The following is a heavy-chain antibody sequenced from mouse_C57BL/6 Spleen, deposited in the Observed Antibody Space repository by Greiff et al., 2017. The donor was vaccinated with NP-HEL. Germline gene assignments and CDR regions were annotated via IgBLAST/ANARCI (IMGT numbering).Heavy chain of an antibody. CDR3: ARDGPMVTDYFDY. Sequence: EVQLVESGGGLVKPGGSLKLSCAASGFTFSSYAMSWVRQTPEKRLEWVATISDGGSYTYYPDNVKGRFTISRDNAKNNLYLQMSHLKSEDTAMYYCARDGPMVTDYFDYWGQGTTLTVSS. J-gene: IGHJ2*01. CDR1: GFTFSSYA. CDR2: ISDGGSYT. D-gene: IGHD2-2*01. V-gene: IGHV5-4*01.